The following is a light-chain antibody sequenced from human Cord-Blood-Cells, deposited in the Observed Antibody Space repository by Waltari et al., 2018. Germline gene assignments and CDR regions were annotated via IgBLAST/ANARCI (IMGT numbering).Light chain of an antibody. J-gene: IGKJ4*01. CDR1: QGISRY. Sequence: DIQLTQSPSFLSASVGDRVTITCRASQGISRYLAWYQHKPGKAPKLLIYAASTLQSGVPSRFHGSGSGTEFTLTSSGLQPQDFATYYCQQLNSYPLTFGGGTKVEIK. CDR3: QQLNSYPLT. V-gene: IGKV1-9*01. CDR2: AAS.